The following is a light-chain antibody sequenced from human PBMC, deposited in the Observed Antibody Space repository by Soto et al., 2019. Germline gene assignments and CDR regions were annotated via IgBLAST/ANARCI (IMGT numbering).Light chain of an antibody. CDR3: GSYTGSIYV. Sequence: QSALTQPAYVSGSPGQSITISCTGTSSDVGGYKFVSWYQQHPGTAPKLMIYEVSNRPSGVSSRFSGSKSGNTASLTISGLQAEDEADYFCGSYTGSIYVFGNGTKLTVL. V-gene: IGLV2-14*01. J-gene: IGLJ1*01. CDR2: EVS. CDR1: SSDVGGYKF.